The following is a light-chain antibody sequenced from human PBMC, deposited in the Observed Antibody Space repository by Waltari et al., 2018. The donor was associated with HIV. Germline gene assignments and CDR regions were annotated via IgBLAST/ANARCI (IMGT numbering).Light chain of an antibody. J-gene: IGKJ2*01. Sequence: DVVVTQSPASLAVSVGERATLNCKSSRKLLYSSNNKIYLAWYQQKAGQRPKLLIYWASTREAGVPDRFSGSGSGTDFTLTISSLQAEDVAVYYCQQYYSVPYTFGQGTKLEIK. CDR3: QQYYSVPYT. CDR1: RKLLYSSNNKIY. V-gene: IGKV4-1*01. CDR2: WAS.